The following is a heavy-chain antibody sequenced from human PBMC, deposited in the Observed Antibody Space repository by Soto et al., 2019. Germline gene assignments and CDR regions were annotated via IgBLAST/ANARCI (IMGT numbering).Heavy chain of an antibody. V-gene: IGHV1-3*01. CDR1: GYTFTSYA. CDR2: INAGNGNT. CDR3: ASSVEMATKGGLGPLDY. Sequence: ASVKVSCKASGYTFTSYAMHWVRQAPGQRLEWMGWINAGNGNTKYSQKFQGRVTITRDTSASTAYMELSSLRSEDTAVYYCASSVEMATKGGLGPLDYWGQGTLVTVSS. D-gene: IGHD5-12*01. J-gene: IGHJ4*02.